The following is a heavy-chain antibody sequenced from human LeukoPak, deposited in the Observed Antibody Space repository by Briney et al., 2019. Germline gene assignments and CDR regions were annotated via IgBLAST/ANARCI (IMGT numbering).Heavy chain of an antibody. J-gene: IGHJ5*02. CDR1: GGSISSYY. CDR3: VRRNRGSRNWFDP. Sequence: PSETLSLTCTVSGGSISSYYWSWIRQPPGKGLEWIGYIYYSGSTNYNPSLKSRVTISVDTSKNQFSLKLSSVTAADTAVYYCVRRNRGSRNWFDPWGQGTLVTVSA. V-gene: IGHV4-59*08. CDR2: IYYSGST. D-gene: IGHD1-26*01.